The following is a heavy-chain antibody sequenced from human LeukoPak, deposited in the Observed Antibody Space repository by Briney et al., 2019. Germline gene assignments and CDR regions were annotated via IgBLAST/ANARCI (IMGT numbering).Heavy chain of an antibody. CDR3: ARSAGRVVVITGAYYYFDY. V-gene: IGHV1-46*01. CDR2: INPSGGST. D-gene: IGHD3-22*01. Sequence: ASVKVSCKASGYTFTSYYMHWVRQAPGQGLEWMGIINPSGGSTSYAQKFQGRVTMTRDTSTSTVYMELSSLRSDDTAVYYCARSAGRVVVITGAYYYFDYWGQGTLVTISS. CDR1: GYTFTSYY. J-gene: IGHJ4*02.